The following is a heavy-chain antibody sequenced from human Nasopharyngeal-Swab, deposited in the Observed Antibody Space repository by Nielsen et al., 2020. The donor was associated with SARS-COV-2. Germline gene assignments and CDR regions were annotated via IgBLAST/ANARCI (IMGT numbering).Heavy chain of an antibody. CDR1: GFSLNTSGMC. CDR3: ARVPSLDYHFDY. Sequence: SGPTLVKPTQTLTLTCSFSGFSLNTSGMCVSWVRQPPGKALEWPAFIDWGDDKYYSTTLRTRLAISRDTPKNQVVLTMTNMDPVDNDTYYCARVPSLDYHFDYWGQGSPVTVSS. J-gene: IGHJ4*02. CDR2: IDWGDDK. D-gene: IGHD3/OR15-3a*01. V-gene: IGHV2-70*20.